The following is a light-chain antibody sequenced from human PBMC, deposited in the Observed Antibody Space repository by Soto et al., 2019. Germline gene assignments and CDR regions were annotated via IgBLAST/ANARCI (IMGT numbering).Light chain of an antibody. CDR3: QQTYNSPRFT. Sequence: DIQMTQSPSSLSASVGDRVTITCRASRSIRTYLNWYQVKPGKAPKLLIYAASTLYTGAPSRFSASGSGTDFTLTITSLQPEDFATYFCQQTYNSPRFTFGPGTTVDFK. CDR2: AAS. J-gene: IGKJ3*01. V-gene: IGKV1-39*01. CDR1: RSIRTY.